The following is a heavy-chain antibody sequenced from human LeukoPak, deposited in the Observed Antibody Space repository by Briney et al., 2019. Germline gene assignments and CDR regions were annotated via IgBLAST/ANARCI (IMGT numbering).Heavy chain of an antibody. D-gene: IGHD3-22*01. Sequence: HPGGSLRLSCAASGFTFNSYAMSWVRQAPGKGLEWVSAISGSGGSTYYADSVKGRFTISRDNSKNTLYLQMNSLRAEDTAVYYCAKDRYYYDSSGYSPFDYWGQGTLVTVSS. CDR1: GFTFNSYA. V-gene: IGHV3-23*01. CDR3: AKDRYYYDSSGYSPFDY. CDR2: ISGSGGST. J-gene: IGHJ4*02.